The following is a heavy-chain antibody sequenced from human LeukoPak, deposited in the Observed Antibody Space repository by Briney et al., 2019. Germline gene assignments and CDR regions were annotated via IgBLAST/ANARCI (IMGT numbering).Heavy chain of an antibody. CDR1: GFALKSYS. Sequence: GGSLRLSCAGSGFALKSYSLSWVRQAPGKGLEWGSSISSTRAYIYYADSVKGRFTISRHHVQNVVYLQMTSLRAEDTGLYYCARDWALSRGWYGFAYWGQGTLVTVSS. V-gene: IGHV3-21*01. CDR3: ARDWALSRGWYGFAY. D-gene: IGHD6-19*01. J-gene: IGHJ4*02. CDR2: ISSTRAYI.